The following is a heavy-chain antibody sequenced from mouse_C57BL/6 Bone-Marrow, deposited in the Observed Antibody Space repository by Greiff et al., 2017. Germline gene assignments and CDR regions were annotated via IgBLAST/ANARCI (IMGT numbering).Heavy chain of an antibody. CDR2: IWSGGST. V-gene: IGHV2-2*01. CDR3: ARGDSSSFDV. CDR1: GFSLTCYG. D-gene: IGHD3-2*02. Sequence: VQLQESGPGLVQPSQSLSITCTVSGFSLTCYGVHWVRQSPGKGLEWLGVIWSGGSTDYNAAFISRLSISKDNPKSQVFFKMNSLQADDTAIYYCARGDSSSFDVWGTGTTVTVSS. J-gene: IGHJ1*03.